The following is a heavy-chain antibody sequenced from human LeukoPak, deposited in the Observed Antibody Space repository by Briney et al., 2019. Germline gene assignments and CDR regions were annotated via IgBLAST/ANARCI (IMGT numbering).Heavy chain of an antibody. CDR1: GGSFSGYY. D-gene: IGHD2-15*01. V-gene: IGHV4-34*01. CDR3: ARERFCSGGSCYRRPNWFDP. Sequence: SETLSLTCAVYGGSFSGYYWSWIRQPPGKGLEWIGEINHSGSTNYNPSLKSRVTISVDTSKKQFSLKLSSVTAADTAVYYCARERFCSGGSCYRRPNWFDPWGQGTLVTVSS. CDR2: INHSGST. J-gene: IGHJ5*02.